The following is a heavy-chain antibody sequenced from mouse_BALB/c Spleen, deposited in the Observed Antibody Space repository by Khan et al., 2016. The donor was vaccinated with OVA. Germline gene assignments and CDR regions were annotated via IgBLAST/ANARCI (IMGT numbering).Heavy chain of an antibody. CDR2: IYPFNDDT. V-gene: IGHV1S136*01. CDR3: SPVGTYYVSFAY. J-gene: IGHJ3*01. Sequence: EVQLLESGPELVKPGASVKMSCKASGYTFTSYVMHWVKQKPGLGLEWIGYIYPFNDDTKYNEKFKGKATLTSDRSSSTAYMELSSLTSEDSAVYCCSPVGTYYVSFAYWGQGTLVTVSA. CDR1: GYTFTSYV. D-gene: IGHD1-1*01.